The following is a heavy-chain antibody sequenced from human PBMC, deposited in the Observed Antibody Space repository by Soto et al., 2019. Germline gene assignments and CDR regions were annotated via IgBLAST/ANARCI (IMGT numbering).Heavy chain of an antibody. CDR2: IYYSGST. Sequence: PSETLSLTCTVSGGSISSGSSYWGWIRQHPGKGLEWIGYIYYSGSTYYNPSLKSRVTISVDTSKNQFSLKLSSVTAADTAVYYCGTGIYYYYMDVWGKGTTVTVSS. D-gene: IGHD1-1*01. J-gene: IGHJ6*03. CDR3: GTGIYYYYMDV. CDR1: GGSISSGSSY. V-gene: IGHV4-31*03.